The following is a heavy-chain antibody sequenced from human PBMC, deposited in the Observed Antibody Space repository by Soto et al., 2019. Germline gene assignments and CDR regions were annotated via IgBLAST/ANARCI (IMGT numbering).Heavy chain of an antibody. CDR3: ARQKAMPPHFYSGMDV. CDR2: IIQMFGTA. J-gene: IGHJ6*02. D-gene: IGHD2-2*01. V-gene: IGHV1-69*06. CDR1: GGTFGSYT. Sequence: QVHLVQSGAEVKKPGSSVKVSCTASGGTFGSYTVTWVRQAPGQGLEWMGEIIQMFGTASYAQKFQGRVTLTADKSTTTAHMELSSLSSDDTAVYFCARQKAMPPHFYSGMDVWGQGTTVTVSS.